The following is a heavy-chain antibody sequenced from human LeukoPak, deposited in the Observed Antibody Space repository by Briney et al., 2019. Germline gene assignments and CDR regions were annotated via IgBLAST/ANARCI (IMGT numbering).Heavy chain of an antibody. CDR1: GFTFSSYA. V-gene: IGHV3-23*01. CDR2: ISGSGGST. J-gene: IGHJ4*02. Sequence: GGSPRLSCAASGFTFSSYAMSWVRQAPGKGLEWVSAISGSGGSTYYADSVKGRFTISRDNSKNTLYLQMNSLRAEDTAVDYCAKGTFGGVIVVSAYYFDYWGQGTLVTVSS. D-gene: IGHD3-16*02. CDR3: AKGTFGGVIVVSAYYFDY.